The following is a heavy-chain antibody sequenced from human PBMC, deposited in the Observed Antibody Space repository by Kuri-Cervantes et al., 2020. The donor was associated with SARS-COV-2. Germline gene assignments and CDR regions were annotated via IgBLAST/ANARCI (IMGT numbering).Heavy chain of an antibody. V-gene: IGHV4-38-2*01. CDR2: IYHSGST. Sequence: GSLRLSCAASAFTFSSCSMNWVRQAPGKGLEWIGSIYHSGSTYYNPSLKSRVTISVDTSKNQFSLKLSSVTAADTAVYYCAGTPYYDFWSGYYPFDCWGQGTLVTVSS. D-gene: IGHD3-3*01. CDR3: AGTPYYDFWSGYYPFDC. J-gene: IGHJ4*02. CDR1: AFTFSSCS.